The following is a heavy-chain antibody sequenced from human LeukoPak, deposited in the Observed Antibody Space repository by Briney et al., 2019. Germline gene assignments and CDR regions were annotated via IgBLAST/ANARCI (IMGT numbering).Heavy chain of an antibody. Sequence: SVKVSCKASGGTFSSYAISWVRQAPGQGLEWMGRIIPILGIANYAQKFQGRVTITADKSTSTAYMELSSLRSEDTAVYYCARAGRELLHHYWGQGTLVTVSS. CDR2: IIPILGIA. CDR3: ARAGRELLHHY. V-gene: IGHV1-69*04. D-gene: IGHD1-26*01. CDR1: GGTFSSYA. J-gene: IGHJ4*01.